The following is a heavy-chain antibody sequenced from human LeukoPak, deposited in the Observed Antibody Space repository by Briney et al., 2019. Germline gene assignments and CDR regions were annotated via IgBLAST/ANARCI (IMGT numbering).Heavy chain of an antibody. V-gene: IGHV4-30-4*01. CDR1: GGSISSGDYY. Sequence: SQTLSLTCTVSGGSISSGDYYWSWVRQPPGKGLEWIWYIYYSGSTYYNPSLKSRVTISVDTSKNQFSLKLSSVTAADTAVYYCARGGYSSSWYVTNWFDPWGQGTLVTVSS. CDR2: IYYSGST. J-gene: IGHJ5*02. CDR3: ARGGYSSSWYVTNWFDP. D-gene: IGHD6-13*01.